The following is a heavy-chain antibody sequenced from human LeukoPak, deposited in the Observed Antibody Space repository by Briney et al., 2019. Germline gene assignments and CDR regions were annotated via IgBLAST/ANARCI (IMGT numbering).Heavy chain of an antibody. Sequence: GGSLRLSCAAPGFIFSDYTINWVRQAPGKGLEWVSSISRRTSYTYYDDSVKGRFTVSRDDAKNLAYLQMNSLRAEDTAVYCARERPASASAFDICGQGTMVTVSS. J-gene: IGHJ3*02. CDR1: GFIFSDYT. CDR2: ISRRTSYT. CDR3: ARERPASASAFDI. D-gene: IGHD6-25*01. V-gene: IGHV3-21*01.